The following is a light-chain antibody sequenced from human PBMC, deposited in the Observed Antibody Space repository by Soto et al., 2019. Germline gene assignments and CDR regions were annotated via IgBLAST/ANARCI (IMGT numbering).Light chain of an antibody. J-gene: IGKJ2*01. CDR1: QSIKRSY. Sequence: EIVLMQSPGTLSLSPGERATLSCRASQSIKRSYLAWYQQTTGQAPRVLIYGASNRATGIPDRFSGSGSGTDFSLTISRLEPEDFAVYYCHQYDNAPQTFGQGTKVEIK. CDR2: GAS. CDR3: HQYDNAPQT. V-gene: IGKV3-20*01.